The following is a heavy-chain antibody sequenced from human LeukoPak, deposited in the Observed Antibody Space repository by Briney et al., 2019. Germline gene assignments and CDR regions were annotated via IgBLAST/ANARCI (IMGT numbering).Heavy chain of an antibody. Sequence: GESLKISCKGSGYSFTTYWIGWVRQMPGEGLEYMGIIYPGDPDTRYSPSFQGQVTISADKSINTAYLQWSSLKASDTAMYYCARLIASGWYRGLDYWGQGTLVTVSS. D-gene: IGHD6-19*01. CDR1: GYSFTTYW. V-gene: IGHV5-51*01. J-gene: IGHJ4*02. CDR3: ARLIASGWYRGLDY. CDR2: IYPGDPDT.